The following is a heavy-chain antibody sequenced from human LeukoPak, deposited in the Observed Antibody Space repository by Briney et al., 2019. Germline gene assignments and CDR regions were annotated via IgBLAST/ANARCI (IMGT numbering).Heavy chain of an antibody. D-gene: IGHD3-10*01. CDR2: ISYDGSNK. Sequence: GRSLRLSCAASGFTFSSYGMHWVRQAPGKGLEWVAVISYDGSNKYYADSVKGRFTISRDNSKNTLYLQVNSLRAEDTAVYYCAKDDDDGSGSYWVYYYYGMDVWGKGTTVTVSS. J-gene: IGHJ6*04. V-gene: IGHV3-30*18. CDR3: AKDDDDGSGSYWVYYYYGMDV. CDR1: GFTFSSYG.